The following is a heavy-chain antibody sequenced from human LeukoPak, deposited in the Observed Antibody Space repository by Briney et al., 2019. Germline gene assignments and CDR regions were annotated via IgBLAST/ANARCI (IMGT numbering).Heavy chain of an antibody. CDR2: ISAYNGIT. D-gene: IGHD3-22*01. Sequence: ASVKVSCKASGYTFTSYGISWVRQAPGQGLEWMGWISAYNGITNYAQKLQGRVTMTTDTSTSTAYMELRSLRSDDTAVYYCAREYYYDSSGYGQAFDIWGQGTMVTVSS. CDR1: GYTFTSYG. J-gene: IGHJ3*02. V-gene: IGHV1-18*01. CDR3: AREYYYDSSGYGQAFDI.